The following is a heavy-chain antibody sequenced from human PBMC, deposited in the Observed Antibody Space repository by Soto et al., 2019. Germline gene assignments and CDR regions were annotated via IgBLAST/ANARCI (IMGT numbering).Heavy chain of an antibody. CDR3: ARVGDYGGYFDY. V-gene: IGHV3-13*01. J-gene: IGHJ4*02. CDR2: IGTAGDT. CDR1: GFTFSSYD. Sequence: EVQLVESGGGLVQPGGSLRLSCAASGFTFSSYDMHWVRQATGKSLEWVSAIGTAGDTYYPGSVKGRFTISRENAKNSLYLQMNSLRAGDTAVYYCARVGDYGGYFDYWGQGTLVTVSS. D-gene: IGHD4-17*01.